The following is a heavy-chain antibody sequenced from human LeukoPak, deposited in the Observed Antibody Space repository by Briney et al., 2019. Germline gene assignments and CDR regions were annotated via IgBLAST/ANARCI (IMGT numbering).Heavy chain of an antibody. CDR2: IWFDARKD. Sequence: GGSLRLSCAASRFIFSNYAMHWVRQAPGKGLEWVAVIWFDARKDYYGDSVKGRFTISRDVSKNTLYLQMNSLRVEDTAVYYCARDDNMARLSFWGQGTLVTVSS. D-gene: IGHD1-1*01. CDR3: ARDDNMARLSF. V-gene: IGHV3-33*08. J-gene: IGHJ4*02. CDR1: RFIFSNYA.